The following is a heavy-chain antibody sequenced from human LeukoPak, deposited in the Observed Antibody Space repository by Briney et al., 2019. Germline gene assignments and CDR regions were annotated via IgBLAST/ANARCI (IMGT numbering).Heavy chain of an antibody. Sequence: PGGSLRLSCEGSGFTFGDYGMSWVRQAPGKGPEWVAGISWNSDSTGYPDSVKGRFTISRDNAKNSLYLQMNSLRVEDTALYYCARDRRGITGTEWLDRWGQGTLVTVYS. V-gene: IGHV3-20*04. CDR1: GFTFGDYG. J-gene: IGHJ5*02. CDR2: ISWNSDST. D-gene: IGHD1-20*01. CDR3: ARDRRGITGTEWLDR.